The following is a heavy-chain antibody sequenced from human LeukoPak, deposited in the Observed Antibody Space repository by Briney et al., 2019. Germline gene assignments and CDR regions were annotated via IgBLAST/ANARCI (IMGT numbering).Heavy chain of an antibody. V-gene: IGHV4-59*01. J-gene: IGHJ3*02. CDR2: IYYSGST. CDR1: GGSISSYY. CDR3: ARDRGSGWNDAFDI. D-gene: IGHD6-19*01. Sequence: SETLSLTRTVSGGSISSYYWSWIRQPPGKGLEWIGYIYYSGSTTYNPSLKSRVTISVDTSKNQFSLKLSSVTAADTAVYYCARDRGSGWNDAFDIWGQGTMVTVSS.